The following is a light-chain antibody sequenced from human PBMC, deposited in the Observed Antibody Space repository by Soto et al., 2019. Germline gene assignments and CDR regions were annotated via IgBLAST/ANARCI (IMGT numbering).Light chain of an antibody. Sequence: DISGTQVPPNLSASVRDRVTLTCWARQTISTWMAWYQQKPGKAPKLLVYDASTLQSGVASRFSGSGSGTEFTLIISGLQPDDSATYYCQQYTNTNNPWMFGQGTKVDIK. J-gene: IGKJ1*01. V-gene: IGKV1-5*01. CDR1: QTISTW. CDR3: QQYTNTNNPWM. CDR2: DAS.